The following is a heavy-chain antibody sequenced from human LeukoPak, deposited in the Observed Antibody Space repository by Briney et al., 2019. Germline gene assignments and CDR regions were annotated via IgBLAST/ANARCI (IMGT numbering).Heavy chain of an antibody. D-gene: IGHD4-11*01. V-gene: IGHV3-30*02. J-gene: IGHJ4*02. CDR2: IRFDGTVT. CDR1: GFTFRTYA. CDR3: AKKSTTVITYYFDY. Sequence: PGGSLRLSCAASGFTFRTYAMNWVRQAPGKGLEWVAFIRFDGTVTEYADSVKGRFTISRDNSKNTLYLQMNSLRAEDTAVYYCAKKSTTVITYYFDYWGQGTLVTVSS.